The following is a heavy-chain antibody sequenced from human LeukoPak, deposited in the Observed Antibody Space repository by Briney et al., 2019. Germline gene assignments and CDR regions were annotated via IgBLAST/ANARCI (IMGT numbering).Heavy chain of an antibody. V-gene: IGHV4-34*01. CDR2: INHSGST. CDR1: GGSFSGYY. D-gene: IGHD3-22*01. CDR3: ARDGDSSGYLGY. J-gene: IGHJ4*02. Sequence: PSETLSLTCAVYGGSFSGYYWSWIRQPPGKGLEWIGEINHSGSTNYNPSLKSRVTISVDTSKNQFSLKLSSVTAADTAVYYCARDGDSSGYLGYWGQGTLVTVSS.